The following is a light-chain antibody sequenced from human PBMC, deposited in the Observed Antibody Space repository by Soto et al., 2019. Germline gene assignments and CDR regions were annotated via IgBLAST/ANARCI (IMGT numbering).Light chain of an antibody. CDR3: QQYASSPLT. CDR1: QSVRSNY. CDR2: GAS. Sequence: DIVLTQSPGTLSLSSGERATLSCRASQSVRSNYLAWYQQKPGQAPRLLIYGASSRATGIPDRFGGSGSRTDFTLTISRLEPEDVAVYYCQQYASSPLTFGGGTKVEIK. J-gene: IGKJ4*01. V-gene: IGKV3-20*01.